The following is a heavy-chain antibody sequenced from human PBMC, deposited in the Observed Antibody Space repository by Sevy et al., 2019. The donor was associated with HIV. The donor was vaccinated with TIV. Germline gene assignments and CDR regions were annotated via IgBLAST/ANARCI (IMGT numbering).Heavy chain of an antibody. Sequence: GGSLRLSCAASGFTFSGYAMNWVRLAPGKGLEWVSAVKGKGRSTDYADSVEGRFTISRDNSKNTLYLQMNSQRAEDTAVYYCAKTINSGGGAVPAANYYYYGLDVWGQGTTVTVSS. CDR2: VKGKGRST. CDR3: AKTINSGGGAVPAANYYYYGLDV. CDR1: GFTFSGYA. D-gene: IGHD2-2*01. J-gene: IGHJ6*02. V-gene: IGHV3-23*01.